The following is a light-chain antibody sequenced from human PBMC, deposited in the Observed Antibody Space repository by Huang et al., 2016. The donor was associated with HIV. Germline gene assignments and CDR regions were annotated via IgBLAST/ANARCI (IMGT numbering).Light chain of an antibody. V-gene: IGKV3-11*01. CDR1: QSVSSY. CDR3: QQRSNWPPEFT. J-gene: IGKJ3*01. CDR2: DAS. Sequence: EIVLTQSPATLSLSPGERATLSCRASQSVSSYLAWYQQKHGQAPRLLIYDASNRATGIPARFSCSGSGTDFTLTISSLEPEDFAVYYCQQRSNWPPEFTFGPGTKVDIK.